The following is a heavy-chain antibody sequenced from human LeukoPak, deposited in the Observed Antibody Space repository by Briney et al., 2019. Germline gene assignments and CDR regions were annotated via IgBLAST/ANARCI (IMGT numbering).Heavy chain of an antibody. D-gene: IGHD6-6*01. CDR2: INPNSGGT. Sequence: GASVKVSCKASGYTFTGYYMHWVRQAPGQGLEWMGWINPNSGGTNYAQKFQGRVTMTRDTSISTAYMELSRLRSDDTAVYYCARDDEQLSGRYYYYYYMDVWGKGTTVTVSS. V-gene: IGHV1-2*02. J-gene: IGHJ6*03. CDR1: GYTFTGYY. CDR3: ARDDEQLSGRYYYYYYMDV.